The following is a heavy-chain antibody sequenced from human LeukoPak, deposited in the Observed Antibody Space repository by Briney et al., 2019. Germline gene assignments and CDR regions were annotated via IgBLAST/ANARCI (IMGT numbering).Heavy chain of an antibody. Sequence: GESLKISCKGSGYSFTSYWIGRVRQAPGQGLEWMGWINPNSGGTNYAQKFQGRVTMTRDTSISTAYMDLSRLRSDDTAVYYCARGSIVGATFDYFDYWGQGTLVTVSS. CDR1: GYSFTSYW. CDR2: INPNSGGT. J-gene: IGHJ4*02. V-gene: IGHV1-2*02. CDR3: ARGSIVGATFDYFDY. D-gene: IGHD1-26*01.